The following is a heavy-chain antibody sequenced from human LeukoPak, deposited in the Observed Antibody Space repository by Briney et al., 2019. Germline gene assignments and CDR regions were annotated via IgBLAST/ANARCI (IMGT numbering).Heavy chain of an antibody. CDR1: GGSFSGYY. D-gene: IGHD3-9*01. CDR3: ARGGFDWLLFYVLDKYNWFDP. J-gene: IGHJ5*02. V-gene: IGHV4-34*01. Sequence: SETLSLTCAVYGGSFSGYYWSWIRQPPGKGLEWIGEINHSGSTNYNPSLKSRVTISVDTFKNQFSLKLSSVTAADTAVYYCARGGFDWLLFYVLDKYNWFDPWGQGTLVTVSS. CDR2: INHSGST.